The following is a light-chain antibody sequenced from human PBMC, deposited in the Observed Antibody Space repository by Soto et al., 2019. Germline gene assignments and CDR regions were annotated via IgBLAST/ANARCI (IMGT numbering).Light chain of an antibody. Sequence: EIVLTQSPGTLSLSPGERATLSCRASQSVSSSYLAWYQQKPGKAPRLLIYGASSRATGIPDRFSGSGSGTDFTLTISRLEPDDFAVYYCQQYGSSLWKFGQGTKVEIK. J-gene: IGKJ1*01. CDR1: QSVSSSY. V-gene: IGKV3-20*01. CDR2: GAS. CDR3: QQYGSSLWK.